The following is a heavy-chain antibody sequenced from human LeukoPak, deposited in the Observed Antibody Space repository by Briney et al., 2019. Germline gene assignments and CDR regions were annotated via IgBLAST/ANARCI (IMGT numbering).Heavy chain of an antibody. V-gene: IGHV4-34*01. Sequence: SETLSLTCAVYGGSFSGYYWSWIRQPPGKGLEWIGEINHSGSTNHNPSLKSRVTISVDTSKNQFSLKLSSVTAADTAVYYCARGPYDSSGYYYWGQGTLVTVSS. CDR2: INHSGST. CDR1: GGSFSGYY. D-gene: IGHD3-22*01. CDR3: ARGPYDSSGYYY. J-gene: IGHJ4*02.